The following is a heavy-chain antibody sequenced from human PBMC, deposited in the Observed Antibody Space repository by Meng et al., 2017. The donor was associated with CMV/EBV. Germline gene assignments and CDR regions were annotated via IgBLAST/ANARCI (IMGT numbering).Heavy chain of an antibody. CDR3: ARGSSTSRTIAVAGGDY. Sequence: GGSLRLSCAASGFTFSSYSMNWVRQAPGKGLEWVSYINSSSSTIYYADSVKGRFTISRDNAKNSLYLQMNSLRAEDTAVYYCARGSSTSRTIAVAGGDYWGQGTLVTVSS. V-gene: IGHV3-48*04. CDR1: GFTFSSYS. CDR2: INSSSSTI. J-gene: IGHJ4*02. D-gene: IGHD6-19*01.